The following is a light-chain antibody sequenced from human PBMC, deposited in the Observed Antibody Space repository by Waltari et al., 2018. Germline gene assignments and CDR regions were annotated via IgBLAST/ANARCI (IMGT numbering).Light chain of an antibody. CDR2: DVN. J-gene: IGLJ2*01. V-gene: IGLV2-14*03. Sequence: QSALTQPASVSGSPGQSITISCPGTSSDVGGYNYVAWYQHHPGKAPKIMIYDVNARPAGVSNRFSGAKAGNAAALTISGLQAEDEADYYCSSYRRRDIVVFGGGTKLTVL. CDR1: SSDVGGYNY. CDR3: SSYRRRDIVV.